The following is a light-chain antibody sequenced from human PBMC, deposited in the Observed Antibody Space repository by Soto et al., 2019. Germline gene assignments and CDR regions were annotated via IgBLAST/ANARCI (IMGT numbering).Light chain of an antibody. V-gene: IGKV3-20*01. CDR3: QQYGGSPQT. Sequence: IVLTRSPGTLALSPGEGATLSCRASQSVSKYLAWYQQKPGQAPRLLIYGASSRATGIPDSFSGSGSGTDFTLTISRLEPEDFAVYYCQQYGGSPQTFGQGTKVDIK. J-gene: IGKJ1*01. CDR1: QSVSKY. CDR2: GAS.